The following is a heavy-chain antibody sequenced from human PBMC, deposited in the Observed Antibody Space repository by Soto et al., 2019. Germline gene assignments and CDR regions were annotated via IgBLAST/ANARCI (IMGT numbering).Heavy chain of an antibody. CDR2: ISYNADNT. CDR1: GFTFSSFG. J-gene: IGHJ6*02. D-gene: IGHD2-8*01. Sequence: GGSLRLSCAASGFTFSSFGMHWVRQAPGKGLEWVAIISYNADNTFYADSVKGRFTISRDNSKSTLYLQINSLRAEDTAVYYCAKTRGAMIYAISVYGMDVWGQGTTVTVSS. V-gene: IGHV3-23*01. CDR3: AKTRGAMIYAISVYGMDV.